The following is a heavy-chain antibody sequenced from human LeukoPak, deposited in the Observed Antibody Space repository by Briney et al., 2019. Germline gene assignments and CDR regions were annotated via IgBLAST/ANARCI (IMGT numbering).Heavy chain of an antibody. CDR3: ARGPTMKMDV. J-gene: IGHJ6*04. V-gene: IGHV3-21*01. Sequence: GGSLRLSCAASGFTFSSYSMNWVRQAPGKGLEWVSSISSSSSYIYYADSVKGRFIISRDNAKNSLYLQMNSLRVEDTAVYYCARGPTMKMDVWGKGTTVTVSS. CDR1: GFTFSSYS. D-gene: IGHD3-22*01. CDR2: ISSSSSYI.